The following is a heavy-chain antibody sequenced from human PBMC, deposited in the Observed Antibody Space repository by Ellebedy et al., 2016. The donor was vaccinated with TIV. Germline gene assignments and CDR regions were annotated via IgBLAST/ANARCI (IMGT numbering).Heavy chain of an antibody. CDR3: ARTAMAGLGWAFDV. CDR2: TRDEANKYTT. V-gene: IGHV3-72*01. CDR1: GFNFSNHY. D-gene: IGHD6-19*01. Sequence: GGSLRLSCAASGFNFSNHYMDWVRQAPGKGPEWVGRTRDEANKYTTDYAAAVKGRFTISRDGSKSSFYLQMHNLKIEDTAVYYCARTAMAGLGWAFDVWGQGTKVTVSS. J-gene: IGHJ3*01.